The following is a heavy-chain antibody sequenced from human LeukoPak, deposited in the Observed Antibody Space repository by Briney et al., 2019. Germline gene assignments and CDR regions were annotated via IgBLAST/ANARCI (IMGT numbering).Heavy chain of an antibody. Sequence: SETLSLTCAVYGGSFSGYYWSWIRQPPGKGLEWIGEINHSGSTKYNPSPKSRVTISVDTSKNQFSLKLSSVTAADTAVYYCARAPRGHRQGRAFDIWGQGTWSPSLQ. J-gene: IGHJ3*02. V-gene: IGHV4-34*01. CDR3: ARAPRGHRQGRAFDI. D-gene: IGHD3-10*01. CDR1: GGSFSGYY. CDR2: INHSGST.